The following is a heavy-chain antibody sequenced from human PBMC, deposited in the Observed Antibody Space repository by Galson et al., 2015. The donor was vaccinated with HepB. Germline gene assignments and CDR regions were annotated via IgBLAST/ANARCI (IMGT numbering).Heavy chain of an antibody. CDR1: GFTFSAYD. J-gene: IGHJ5*01. Sequence: SLRLSCAASGFTFSAYDMYWVRQAPGKGLEWVSSITTSSSYIYYADSMRGRFTISRDNAKNSLFLQMDSLRAEDTAVYYCAKAGCSGAGCYLRYSWIDSWGQGTLVTVSP. D-gene: IGHD2-2*01. V-gene: IGHV3-21*01. CDR3: AKAGCSGAGCYLRYSWIDS. CDR2: ITTSSSYI.